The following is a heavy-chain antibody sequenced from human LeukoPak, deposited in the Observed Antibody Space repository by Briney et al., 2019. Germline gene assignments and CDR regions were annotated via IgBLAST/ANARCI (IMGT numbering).Heavy chain of an antibody. CDR1: GDSISRSRHF. Sequence: SETLSLTCNVSGDSISRSRHFWAWIRQSPGRGLEWIGYIYNSGSTYYDPSLKSRVTISVDTSKNQFSLRLSSVTAADTAVYYCARWGTYASTSNWFDPWGQGTLVTVSS. CDR3: ARWGTYASTSNWFDP. V-gene: IGHV4-39*07. J-gene: IGHJ5*02. CDR2: IYNSGST. D-gene: IGHD2-2*01.